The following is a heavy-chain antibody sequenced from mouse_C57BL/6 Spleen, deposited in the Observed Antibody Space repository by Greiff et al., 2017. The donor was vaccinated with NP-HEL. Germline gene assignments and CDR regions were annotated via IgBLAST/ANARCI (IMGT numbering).Heavy chain of an antibody. Sequence: EVKLMESGGGLVKPGGSLKLSCAASGFTFSDYGMHWVRQAPEKGLEWVAYISSGSSTIYYADTVKGRFTISRDNAKNTLFLQMTSLRSEDTAMYYCAREHGYEAYWGQGTLVTVSA. D-gene: IGHD2-2*01. CDR3: AREHGYEAY. CDR2: ISSGSSTI. CDR1: GFTFSDYG. V-gene: IGHV5-17*01. J-gene: IGHJ3*01.